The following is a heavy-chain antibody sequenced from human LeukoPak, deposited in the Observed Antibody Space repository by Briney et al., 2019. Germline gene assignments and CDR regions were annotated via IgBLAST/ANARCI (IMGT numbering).Heavy chain of an antibody. CDR3: AKDLGISSAWHIDY. CDR2: ISGSGGGT. CDR1: GFTFSSYA. J-gene: IGHJ4*02. Sequence: GGSLRLSCAASGFTFSSYAMSWVRQAPGKGLEWVSAISGSGGGTYYADSVKGRFTISRDNSKNTLYLQMNSLRAEDTAVYYCAKDLGISSAWHIDYWGQGTLVTVSS. D-gene: IGHD6-19*01. V-gene: IGHV3-23*01.